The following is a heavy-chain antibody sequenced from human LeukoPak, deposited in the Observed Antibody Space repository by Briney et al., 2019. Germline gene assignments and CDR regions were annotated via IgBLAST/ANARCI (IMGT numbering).Heavy chain of an antibody. CDR2: ISGDGANT. Sequence: GALSLSCAASGFTFADSAMHWVRQVPGKGLEWVSLISGDGANTYYVDSVKGRFTISRDNSKKSLYLQMNSLTTEDTALYYCAKPIYGGNTGDAFHIWGQGAMVTVSS. CDR3: AKPIYGGNTGDAFHI. J-gene: IGHJ3*02. CDR1: GFTFADSA. V-gene: IGHV3-43*02. D-gene: IGHD4-23*01.